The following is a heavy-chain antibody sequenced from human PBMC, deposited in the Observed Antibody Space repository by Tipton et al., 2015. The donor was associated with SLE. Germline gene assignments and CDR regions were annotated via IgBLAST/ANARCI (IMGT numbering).Heavy chain of an antibody. Sequence: TLSLTCTVSGGSISSYYWSWIRQPPGKGLEWIGYIYYSGSTNYNPSLKSRVTISVDTSKNQFSLKLSSVTAADTAVYYCARDRGGAPTPDAFDIWGQGTMVTVSS. CDR2: IYYSGST. D-gene: IGHD3-10*01. J-gene: IGHJ3*02. V-gene: IGHV4-59*01. CDR3: ARDRGGAPTPDAFDI. CDR1: GGSISSYY.